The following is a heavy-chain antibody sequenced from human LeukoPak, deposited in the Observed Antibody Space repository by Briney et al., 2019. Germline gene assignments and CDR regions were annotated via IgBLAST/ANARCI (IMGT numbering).Heavy chain of an antibody. D-gene: IGHD4-17*01. J-gene: IGHJ4*02. CDR1: GFTFSSSA. V-gene: IGHV3-30-3*01. Sequence: GGSLRLSCTASGFTFSSSAMHWVRQAPDKGLEWVAVISYDGRNIFYADSVKGRFTISRDNSKSMLYLQLNSLRGEGTAVYCCARGQNDYGDYGLDYWGQGTLVTVSS. CDR2: ISYDGRNI. CDR3: ARGQNDYGDYGLDY.